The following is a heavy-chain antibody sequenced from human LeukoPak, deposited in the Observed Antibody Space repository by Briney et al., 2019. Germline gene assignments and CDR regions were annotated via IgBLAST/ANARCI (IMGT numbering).Heavy chain of an antibody. Sequence: SETLSLTCTVSGGSISSYYWSWIRQPPGKGLEWIGYIYYSGSTNYNPSLKSRVTISVDTSKNQFSLKLSSVTAADTAVYYCARVWYGDLDYWGQGTLVTVSS. CDR1: GGSISSYY. J-gene: IGHJ4*02. CDR3: ARVWYGDLDY. D-gene: IGHD4-17*01. V-gene: IGHV4-59*01. CDR2: IYYSGST.